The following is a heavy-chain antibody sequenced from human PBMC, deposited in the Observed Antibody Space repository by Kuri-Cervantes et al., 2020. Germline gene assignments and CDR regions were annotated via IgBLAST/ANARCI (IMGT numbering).Heavy chain of an antibody. D-gene: IGHD3-10*01. V-gene: IGHV3-9*02. CDR3: ARVRRGVYY. Sequence: GGSLRLSCAASGFTSRDHAMHWVRQAPGKGLEWVSGISWKSNGPGYADSVKGRFTISRDNAKNPLYLQMNSLRAEDTAVYYCARVRRGVYYWGQGTLVTVSS. J-gene: IGHJ4*02. CDR2: ISWKSNGP. CDR1: GFTSRDHA.